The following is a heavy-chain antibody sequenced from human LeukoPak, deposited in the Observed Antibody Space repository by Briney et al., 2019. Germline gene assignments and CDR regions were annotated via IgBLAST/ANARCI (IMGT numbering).Heavy chain of an antibody. V-gene: IGHV3-30-3*01. CDR1: GVTFSSYA. CDR2: ISYDGSNK. J-gene: IGHJ4*02. D-gene: IGHD5-18*01. Sequence: PGGSLRLSCAASGVTFSSYAMHWVRQAPGKGLEWVAVISYDGSNKYYADSVKGRFTISRDNSKNTLYLQMNSLRAEDTAVYYCARGYSYGSNYWGQGTLVTVSS. CDR3: ARGYSYGSNY.